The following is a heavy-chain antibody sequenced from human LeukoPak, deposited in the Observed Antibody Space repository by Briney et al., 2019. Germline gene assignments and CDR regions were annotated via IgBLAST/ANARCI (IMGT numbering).Heavy chain of an antibody. Sequence: SETLSLTCTVSGGSLSSYYWSWIRQPPGKGLEWIGYIYYSGSTNYNPSLKSRVTIPVDTSKNQFSLKLSSVTAADTAVYYCARLRGRYYYGSGSSLGPWGQGTLVTVSS. J-gene: IGHJ5*02. CDR2: IYYSGST. D-gene: IGHD3-10*01. V-gene: IGHV4-59*12. CDR3: ARLRGRYYYGSGSSLGP. CDR1: GGSLSSYY.